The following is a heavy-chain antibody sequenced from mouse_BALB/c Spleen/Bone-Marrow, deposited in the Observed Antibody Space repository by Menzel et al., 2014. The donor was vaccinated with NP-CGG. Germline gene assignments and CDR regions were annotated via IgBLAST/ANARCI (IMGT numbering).Heavy chain of an antibody. D-gene: IGHD2-1*01. CDR2: IAPGSGST. V-gene: IGHV1S41*01. CDR1: GYTFTSYR. CDR3: ARFPIYYGNYGAMDY. Sequence: DLVKPGASVKLSCKVSGYTFTSYRINWIKQRPGQGLEWIGRIAPGSGSTYYNEMFKGKATLTVDTSSSTAYIQLSSLSSEDSAVYFCARFPIYYGNYGAMDYWGQGTSVTVSS. J-gene: IGHJ4*01.